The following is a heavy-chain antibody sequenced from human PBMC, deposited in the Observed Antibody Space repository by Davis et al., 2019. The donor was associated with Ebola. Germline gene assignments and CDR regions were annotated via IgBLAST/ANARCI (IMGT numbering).Heavy chain of an antibody. J-gene: IGHJ4*02. D-gene: IGHD3-10*01. CDR2: IRYDGSNK. CDR1: GFTFSSYG. V-gene: IGHV3-30*02. CDR3: AKDRDYYGSGSLDY. Sequence: GESLKISCAASGFTFSSYGMHWVRQAPGKGLEWVAFIRYDGSNKYYADSVKGRFTISRDNSKNTLYLQMNSLRAEDRAVYYCAKDRDYYGSGSLDYWGQGTLVTVSS.